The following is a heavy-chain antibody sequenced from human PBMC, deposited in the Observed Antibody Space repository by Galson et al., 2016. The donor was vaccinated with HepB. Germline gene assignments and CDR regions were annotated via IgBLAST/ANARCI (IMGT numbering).Heavy chain of an antibody. D-gene: IGHD4-17*01. CDR2: ISAGAVST. V-gene: IGHV3-23*01. Sequence: SLRLSCAASGFTFRSYAMSWVRQAPGKGLEWVSAISAGAVSTYYADSVKGRFTVSRDNSKNTLYLQMNSLRVEDTAIYYCARSQSAPYGDPIGDWGQGTLVTVSS. J-gene: IGHJ4*02. CDR1: GFTFRSYA. CDR3: ARSQSAPYGDPIGD.